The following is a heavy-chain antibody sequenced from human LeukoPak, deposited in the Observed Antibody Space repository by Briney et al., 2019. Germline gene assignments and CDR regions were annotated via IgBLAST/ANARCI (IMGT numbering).Heavy chain of an antibody. CDR1: GGSFSGYY. V-gene: IGHV4-34*01. CDR3: ARGERPITMIVVVINNPPYFDY. D-gene: IGHD3-22*01. J-gene: IGHJ4*02. Sequence: PSETLSLTCAVYGGSFSGYYWSWIRQPPGKGLEWIGEINHSGSTNYNPSLKRRATISVDTSKNQFSLKLSSVTAADTAVYYCARGERPITMIVVVINNPPYFDYWGQGTLVTVSS. CDR2: INHSGST.